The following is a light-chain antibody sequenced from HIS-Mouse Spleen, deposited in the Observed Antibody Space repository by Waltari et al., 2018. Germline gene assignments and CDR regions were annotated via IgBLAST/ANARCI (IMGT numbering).Light chain of an antibody. Sequence: QSALTQPPSVSGSPGQSVTISCTGTSSDVGSYNRYSWYQQPPGTAPKPMIYEVSNRPSGVPDRFSGSKSGNTASLTISGLQAEDEADYYCSSYTSSSTVFGTGTKVTVL. J-gene: IGLJ1*01. CDR1: SSDVGSYNR. CDR2: EVS. CDR3: SSYTSSSTV. V-gene: IGLV2-18*02.